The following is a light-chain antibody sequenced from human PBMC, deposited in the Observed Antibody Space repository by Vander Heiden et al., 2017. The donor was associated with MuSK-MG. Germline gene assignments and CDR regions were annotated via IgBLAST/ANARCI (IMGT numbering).Light chain of an antibody. CDR2: GAS. CDR1: QSVRSNY. CDR3: RRDGDSGIT. Sequence: EIVLTQSPGTLSLSPGERATLSCRASQSVRSNYLAWYQQKPGQAPGLLIYGASSRATGIPDRFSGSGSGTDFSLSMMRLAPEDFAVYFCRRDGDSGITFVGG. J-gene: IGKJ4*01. V-gene: IGKV3-20*01.